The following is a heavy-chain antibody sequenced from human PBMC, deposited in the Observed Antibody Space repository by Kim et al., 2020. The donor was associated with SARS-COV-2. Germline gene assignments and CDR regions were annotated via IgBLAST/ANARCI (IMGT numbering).Heavy chain of an antibody. J-gene: IGHJ4*02. CDR2: IWYDGSNK. Sequence: GGSLRLSCAASGFTFSSYGMHWVRQAPGKGLEWVAVIWYDGSNKYYADSVKGRFTISRDNSKNTLYLQMNSLRAEDTAVYYCAKVRSKRVAAAGLDYWGQGTLVTVSS. CDR3: AKVRSKRVAAAGLDY. CDR1: GFTFSSYG. V-gene: IGHV3-33*06. D-gene: IGHD6-13*01.